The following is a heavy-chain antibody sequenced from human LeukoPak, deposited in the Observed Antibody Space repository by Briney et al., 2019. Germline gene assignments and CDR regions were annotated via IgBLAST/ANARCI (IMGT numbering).Heavy chain of an antibody. CDR1: GDSVSSNSAA. Sequence: SQTLSLTCAISGDSVSSNSAAWNWIRQSPSRGLEWLGRTYYRSKWYDDYAVSVKSRITINPDTSKNQFSLQLNSETPEDTAVYYCARVKWRGPTSSGWLDYWGQGTLVTVSS. CDR3: ARVKWRGPTSSGWLDY. D-gene: IGHD6-19*01. CDR2: TYYRSKWYD. V-gene: IGHV6-1*01. J-gene: IGHJ4*02.